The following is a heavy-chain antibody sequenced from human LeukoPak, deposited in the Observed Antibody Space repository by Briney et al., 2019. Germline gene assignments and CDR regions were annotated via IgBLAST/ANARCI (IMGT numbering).Heavy chain of an antibody. CDR2: IYYSGST. V-gene: IGHV4-59*01. Sequence: PSETLSLTCTVSGGSISSYYWSWIRQPPGKGLEWIGYIYYSGSTNYNPSLKSRVTISVDTSKDQFSLKLSSVTAADTAVYYCARAGWSHRWFDPWGQGTLVTVSS. D-gene: IGHD2-8*01. CDR1: GGSISSYY. J-gene: IGHJ5*02. CDR3: ARAGWSHRWFDP.